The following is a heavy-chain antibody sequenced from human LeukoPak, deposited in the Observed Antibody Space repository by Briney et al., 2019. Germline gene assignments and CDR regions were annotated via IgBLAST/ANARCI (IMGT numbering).Heavy chain of an antibody. CDR3: ARVSVGAFGFDY. D-gene: IGHD3-16*01. CDR1: GGSFSGYY. CDR2: IDHSGST. Sequence: SETLSLTCAVYGGSFSGYYWSWIRQPPGKGLEWIGEIDHSGSTNYNPSLKSRVTISVDTSKNQFSLKLSSVTAADTAVYYCARVSVGAFGFDYWGQGTLVTVSS. V-gene: IGHV4-34*01. J-gene: IGHJ4*02.